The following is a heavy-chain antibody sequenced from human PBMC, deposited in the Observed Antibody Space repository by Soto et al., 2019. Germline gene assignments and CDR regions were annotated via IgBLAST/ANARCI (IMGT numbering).Heavy chain of an antibody. Sequence: SVKVSCKASGGTFSSYAISWVRQAPGQGLEWMGGIIPIFGTANYAQKFQGRVTITADESTSTAYMELSSLRSEDTAVYYCATRLLTVAGPNYYYYYGMDVWGQGTTVTVSS. CDR2: IIPIFGTA. V-gene: IGHV1-69*13. CDR1: GGTFSSYA. CDR3: ATRLLTVAGPNYYYYYGMDV. D-gene: IGHD6-19*01. J-gene: IGHJ6*02.